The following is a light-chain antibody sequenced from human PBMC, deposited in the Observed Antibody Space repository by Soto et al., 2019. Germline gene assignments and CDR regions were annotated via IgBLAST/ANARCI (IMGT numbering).Light chain of an antibody. V-gene: IGLV2-14*03. CDR2: HVT. CDR3: CSFTSTNTWV. CDR1: SSDVGRYNY. Sequence: QSALTQPASVSGSPGQSITISCTGTSSDVGRYNYVSWFQQQPGKAPQLMIYHVTNRPSGVSDRFSGSKSGYTAPLTISGLQAEDEADYYCCSFTSTNTWVFGGGTKLTVL. J-gene: IGLJ3*02.